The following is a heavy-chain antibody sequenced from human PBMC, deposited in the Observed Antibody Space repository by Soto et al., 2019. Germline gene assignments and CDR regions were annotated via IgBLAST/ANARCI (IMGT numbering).Heavy chain of an antibody. J-gene: IGHJ4*02. Sequence: SGGSLRLSCAASGFAFSTYGLHWVRQAPGKELEWVAIITSDVNYKYYADSVKGRFTISRDNSKNTLFLQMNSLRAEDTAVYYCAKGGSFDIWGQGTLVTSPQ. CDR1: GFAFSTYG. CDR3: AKGGSFDI. D-gene: IGHD3-16*01. CDR2: ITSDVNYK. V-gene: IGHV3-30*18.